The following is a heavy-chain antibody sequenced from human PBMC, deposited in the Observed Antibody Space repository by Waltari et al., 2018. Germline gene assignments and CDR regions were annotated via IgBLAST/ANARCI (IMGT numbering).Heavy chain of an antibody. CDR3: ARPGDTAMVRSFDY. Sequence: QVQLVQSGAEVKKPGASVKVSCKASGYTFTSYALHWVRQAPGQRLEWMGWINAGNGNTKYSQKFQGSVTITSDPSASTAYMELSSLRSEDTAVYYCARPGDTAMVRSFDYWGQGTLVTVSS. V-gene: IGHV1-3*01. CDR1: GYTFTSYA. D-gene: IGHD5-18*01. CDR2: INAGNGNT. J-gene: IGHJ4*02.